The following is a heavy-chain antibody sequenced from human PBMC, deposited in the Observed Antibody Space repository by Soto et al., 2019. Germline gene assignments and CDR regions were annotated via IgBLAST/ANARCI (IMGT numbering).Heavy chain of an antibody. Sequence: SETLSLTCTVSGRSVSSSSYYWSWSRQPPGKRPEWIGYFHYSGNPKYNPSLKSRVTISADTSKNQFSLKLSSVSAADTAVYYCASDLNYFDSSSGYSGIWFHPWGPGTLVTVSS. CDR2: FHYSGNP. J-gene: IGHJ5*02. CDR1: GRSVSSSSYY. D-gene: IGHD3-22*01. CDR3: ASDLNYFDSSSGYSGIWFHP. V-gene: IGHV4-61*01.